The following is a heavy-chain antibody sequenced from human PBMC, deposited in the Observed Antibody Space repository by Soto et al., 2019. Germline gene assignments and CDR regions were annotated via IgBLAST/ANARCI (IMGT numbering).Heavy chain of an antibody. CDR2: IDPNSGGT. CDR1: GYTFTGYY. CDR3: ARIPGIVVAGRLPVYYDY. Sequence: ASVKVSCKASGYTFTGYYMHWVRQAPGQGLEWMGWIDPNSGGTNYAQKFQGRVTMTRDTSISTAYMELTRVRSDDTAVYYCARIPGIVVAGRLPVYYDYWGQGTQVTVSS. V-gene: IGHV1-2*02. J-gene: IGHJ4*02. D-gene: IGHD6-19*01.